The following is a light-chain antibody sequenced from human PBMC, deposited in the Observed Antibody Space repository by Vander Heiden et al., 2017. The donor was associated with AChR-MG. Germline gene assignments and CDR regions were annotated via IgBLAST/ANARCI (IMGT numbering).Light chain of an antibody. CDR3: QQSYSTHTT. CDR2: AAS. CDR1: QRISSY. Sequence: DIQMTQSPSSLSASVGDRVTITCRASQRISSYLNWYQQKPGKAPKLLIYAASSLQSGVPSRFSGSGSGTDFTLTISSLQPEDFATYYCQQSYSTHTTFGQGTKLEIK. J-gene: IGKJ2*01. V-gene: IGKV1-39*01.